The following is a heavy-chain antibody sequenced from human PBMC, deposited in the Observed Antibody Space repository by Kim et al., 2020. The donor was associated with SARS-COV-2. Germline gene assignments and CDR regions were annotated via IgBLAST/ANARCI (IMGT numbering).Heavy chain of an antibody. CDR3: ARDIGVISGLDY. CDR2: ITSTSST. V-gene: IGHV3-21*01. J-gene: IGHJ4*02. CDR1: GFTFSSYY. D-gene: IGHD2-21*01. Sequence: GGSLRLSCAASGFTFSSYYINWVRQVPGKGLEWVASITSTSSTYYADSVKGRFTISRDNAENSLFLQMDSLRDEDTAVYYCARDIGVISGLDYWGQGTLVTVSS.